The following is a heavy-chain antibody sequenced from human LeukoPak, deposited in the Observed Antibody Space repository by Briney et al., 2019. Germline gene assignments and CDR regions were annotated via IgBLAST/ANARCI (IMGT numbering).Heavy chain of an antibody. CDR2: VYYSGST. CDR3: ARAKVLLWFGELLAYFDY. CDR1: GGSISTTNYY. D-gene: IGHD3-10*01. J-gene: IGHJ4*02. V-gene: IGHV4-39*07. Sequence: SETLSLTCTVSGGSISTTNYYWGWIRQSPGKGLEWFGCVYYSGSTYYNPSLKSRVTISVDTSKNQFSLKLSSVTAADTAVYYCARAKVLLWFGELLAYFDYWGQGTLVTVSS.